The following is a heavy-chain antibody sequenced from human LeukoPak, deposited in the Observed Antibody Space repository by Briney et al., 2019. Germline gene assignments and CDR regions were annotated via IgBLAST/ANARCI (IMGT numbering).Heavy chain of an antibody. Sequence: PSETLSLTCTVAGGSIGNGSYYWSWIRQHPGKGLEWIGCIYYSGSTYYNPSLKSRLTISLDTSKNQFSLKLTSVTAAATAVYYCARDGRLWFGETKWFDPWGQGILVTVSS. CDR3: ARDGRLWFGETKWFDP. CDR1: GGSIGNGSYY. D-gene: IGHD3-10*01. J-gene: IGHJ5*02. V-gene: IGHV4-31*03. CDR2: IYYSGST.